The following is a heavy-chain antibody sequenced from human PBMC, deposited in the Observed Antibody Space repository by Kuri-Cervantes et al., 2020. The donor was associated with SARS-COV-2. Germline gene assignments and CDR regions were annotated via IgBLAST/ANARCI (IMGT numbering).Heavy chain of an antibody. Sequence: GESLKISCAASGFTFSDYYMSRIRQAPGKGLEWVSYISSSGSTIYYADSVKGRFTISRDNAKNSLYLQMNSLRAEDTAVYYCARGITMVRGVIDYWGQGTLVTVSS. J-gene: IGHJ4*02. CDR1: GFTFSDYY. CDR2: ISSSGSTI. V-gene: IGHV3-11*04. CDR3: ARGITMVRGVIDY. D-gene: IGHD3-10*01.